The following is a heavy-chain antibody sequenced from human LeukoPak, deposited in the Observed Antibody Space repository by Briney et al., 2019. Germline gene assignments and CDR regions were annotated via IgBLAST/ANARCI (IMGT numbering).Heavy chain of an antibody. CDR3: ARGYCGGDCKYYDFYFFDV. CDR2: VYYNGNT. J-gene: IGHJ6*04. Sequence: PSETLSLTCTVSGGSISSYYWSWIRQPPGKGLEWIGYVYYNGNTDHHPSLKSRVSISVDTSKNQFSLKLNSVTAADTAVYYCARGYCGGDCKYYDFYFFDVWGKGATVTVSS. D-gene: IGHD2-21*01. CDR1: GGSISSYY. V-gene: IGHV4-59*01.